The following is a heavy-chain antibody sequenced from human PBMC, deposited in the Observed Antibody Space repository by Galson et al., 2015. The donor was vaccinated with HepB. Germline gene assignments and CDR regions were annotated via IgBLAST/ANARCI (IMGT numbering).Heavy chain of an antibody. CDR1: GFTVSSNY. CDR2: IYSGGST. J-gene: IGHJ4*02. V-gene: IGHV3-66*01. CDR3: ARDLGYCSSTSCGGYFDY. D-gene: IGHD2-2*01. Sequence: SLRLSCAASGFTVSSNYMSWVRQAPGKGLEWASVIYSGGSTYYADSVKGRFTISRDNSKNTLYLQMNSLRAEDTAVYYCARDLGYCSSTSCGGYFDYWGQGTLVTVSS.